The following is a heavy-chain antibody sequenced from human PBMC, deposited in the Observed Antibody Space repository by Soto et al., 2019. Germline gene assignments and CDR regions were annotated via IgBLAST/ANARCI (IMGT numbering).Heavy chain of an antibody. D-gene: IGHD2-8*02. CDR1: GYRFISYG. CDR3: ARKPTGLPLDV. Sequence: QVQLVQSGAEVKQPGASVKVSCKASGYRFISYGITWVRQAPGQGLEWMGWISPYNGDANYAQEALGRATMTTDTSTTTSYMELRSLRSDDTAVYFCARKPTGLPLDVCCQVTTVTVSS. V-gene: IGHV1-18*01. J-gene: IGHJ6*02. CDR2: ISPYNGDA.